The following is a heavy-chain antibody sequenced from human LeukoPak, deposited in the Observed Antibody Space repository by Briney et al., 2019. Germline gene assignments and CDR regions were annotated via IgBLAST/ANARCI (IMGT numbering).Heavy chain of an antibody. V-gene: IGHV4-30-4*01. CDR2: IYYSGST. J-gene: IGHJ6*02. D-gene: IGHD6-13*01. CDR1: GGSISSGDYY. Sequence: PSETLSLTCTVSGGSISSGDYYWSWFRQPPGKGLEWIGYIYYSGSTYYNPFLKSRVTISVDTSKNQFSLKLSSVTAADTAVYYCARGTTYSSSWANYYYYGMDVWGQGTTVTVSS. CDR3: ARGTTYSSSWANYYYYGMDV.